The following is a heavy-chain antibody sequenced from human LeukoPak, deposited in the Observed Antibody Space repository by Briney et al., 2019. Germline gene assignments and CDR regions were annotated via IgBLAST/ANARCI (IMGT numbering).Heavy chain of an antibody. J-gene: IGHJ5*02. V-gene: IGHV3-9*01. CDR3: VNSWGQWLAPDKSWLHP. Sequence: QTGGSLRLSCVASGFTFDDYAMHWVRQAPGKGLEWVSGISFKSRSVGYADSVKGRFTISRDNAKNSLYLQMNSLIVEDTALYHCVNSWGQWLAPDKSWLHPWGQGTLVTVSS. CDR2: ISFKSRSV. D-gene: IGHD6-19*01. CDR1: GFTFDDYA.